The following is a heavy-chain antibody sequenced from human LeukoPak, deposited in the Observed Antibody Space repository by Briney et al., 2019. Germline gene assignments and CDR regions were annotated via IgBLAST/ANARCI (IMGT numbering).Heavy chain of an antibody. CDR3: ARDGIAVAGTGVDY. Sequence: GGSLRLSCAASGFTFSSYSMNWVRQAPGKGLEWVSYISSSSSTIYYADSVKGRFTISRDNAKNSLYLQMNSLRAEDTAVYYCARDGIAVAGTGVDYWGQGTLVTVSS. J-gene: IGHJ4*02. CDR1: GFTFSSYS. V-gene: IGHV3-48*01. D-gene: IGHD6-19*01. CDR2: ISSSSSTI.